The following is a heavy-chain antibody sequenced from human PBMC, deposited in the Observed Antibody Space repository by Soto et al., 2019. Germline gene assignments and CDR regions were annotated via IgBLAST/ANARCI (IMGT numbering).Heavy chain of an antibody. Sequence: ASVKVSCKASGYTFTSYGISWVRQAPGQGLEWMGWISAYNGNTNYAQKLQGRVTMTTDTSTSTAYMELRSLRSDDTAVYYCARYQYYDSSGYPWYFDYWGQGTLVTVS. CDR1: GYTFTSYG. J-gene: IGHJ4*02. CDR2: ISAYNGNT. V-gene: IGHV1-18*04. D-gene: IGHD3-22*01. CDR3: ARYQYYDSSGYPWYFDY.